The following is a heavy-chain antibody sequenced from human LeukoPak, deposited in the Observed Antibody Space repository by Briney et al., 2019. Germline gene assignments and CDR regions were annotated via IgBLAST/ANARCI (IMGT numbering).Heavy chain of an antibody. V-gene: IGHV4-59*12. D-gene: IGHD3-10*01. CDR3: ASDSEGSYGPLLDS. CDR1: GFTFSSYE. J-gene: IGHJ4*02. Sequence: GSLTLSCAASGFTFSSYEMNWVRQAPGKGLEWIGNIYYRGTTYYNPSLKSRVSISLDTTKNQFSLRMTSVTAADTAVYYCASDSEGSYGPLLDSWGQGTLVTVSS. CDR2: IYYRGTT.